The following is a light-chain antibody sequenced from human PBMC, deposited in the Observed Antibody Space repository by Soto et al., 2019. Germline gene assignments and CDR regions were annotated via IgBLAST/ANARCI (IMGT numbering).Light chain of an antibody. CDR1: RLGDKY. J-gene: IGLJ1*01. CDR2: QDT. V-gene: IGLV3-1*01. CDR3: QVWDSSTLYV. Sequence: SYELTQPPSVSVSPGQTVSIICSGERLGDKYTCWYQQRPGQSPMLVIYQDTKRPSGIPERFSGSNSGNTATLTITGTQAVDEADYYCQVWDSSTLYVFGTGTKVTVL.